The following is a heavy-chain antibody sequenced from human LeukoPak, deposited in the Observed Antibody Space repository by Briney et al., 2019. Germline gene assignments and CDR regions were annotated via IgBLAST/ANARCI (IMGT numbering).Heavy chain of an antibody. D-gene: IGHD2-2*01. CDR2: ISGNNDNP. CDR1: GYTFSNFG. J-gene: IGHJ4*02. V-gene: IGHV1-18*01. Sequence: GSVRVSCKTSGYTFSNFGINWVRQAPGQGLEWMGWISGNNDNPNYGQKFQGRFTVTTDSSTSTAYMELRNLRFDDTAVYYCARDGTSTDDYWGQGTLVSVSS. CDR3: ARDGTSTDDY.